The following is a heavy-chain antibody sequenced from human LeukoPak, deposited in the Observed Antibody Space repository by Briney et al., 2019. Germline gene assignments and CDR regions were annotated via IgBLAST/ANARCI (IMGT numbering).Heavy chain of an antibody. V-gene: IGHV3-9*01. Sequence: PGGSLRLSCAASGFTVSSNEMSWVRQAPGKGLEWVSGISWNSGSIGYADSVKGRFTISRDNAKNSLYLQMNSLRAEDTALYYCAKVYSGSYPANGMDVWGQGTTVTVSS. J-gene: IGHJ6*02. CDR1: GFTVSSNE. CDR2: ISWNSGSI. D-gene: IGHD1-26*01. CDR3: AKVYSGSYPANGMDV.